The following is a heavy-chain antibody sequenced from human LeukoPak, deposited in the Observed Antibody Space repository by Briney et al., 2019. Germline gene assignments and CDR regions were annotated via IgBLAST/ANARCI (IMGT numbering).Heavy chain of an antibody. CDR1: GYTFTSYG. D-gene: IGHD6-13*01. CDR2: ISAYNGNT. Sequence: TSVKVSCTASGYTFTSYGISWVRQAPGQRLEGMGWISAYNGNTNYAQKLQGRVTMTTDTSTSTAYMELRSLRSDDTAVYYCARDIAAAGTGPYYYYYMDVWGKGTTVTVSS. J-gene: IGHJ6*03. V-gene: IGHV1-18*01. CDR3: ARDIAAAGTGPYYYYYMDV.